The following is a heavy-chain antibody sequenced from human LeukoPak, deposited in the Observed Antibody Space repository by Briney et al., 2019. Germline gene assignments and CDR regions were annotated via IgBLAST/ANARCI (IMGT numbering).Heavy chain of an antibody. Sequence: PGGSLRLSCVASGFTFSDYWMSWVRQAPGKGLEWVANIKQDGSEKHYVDSVKGRLTISRDNAKNLLYLQMNSLRVEDTAVYYCAGGPGFLIDCWGQGTLVTVSS. V-gene: IGHV3-7*01. D-gene: IGHD3-3*01. J-gene: IGHJ4*02. CDR3: AGGPGFLIDC. CDR2: IKQDGSEK. CDR1: GFTFSDYW.